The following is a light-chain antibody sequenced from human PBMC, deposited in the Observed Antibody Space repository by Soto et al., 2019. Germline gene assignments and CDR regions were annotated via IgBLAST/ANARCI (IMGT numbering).Light chain of an antibody. J-gene: IGKJ1*01. V-gene: IGKV3-15*01. Sequence: EIVMTQSPATLSVSPGERATLSCRASQSVSSNLAWYQQKPGQAPRLLIYGASTSATGIPARFSGSGSGTEFTLTLSSLQSEDFAVYYCQQYNNWPRTFGKGTKVEIK. CDR2: GAS. CDR1: QSVSSN. CDR3: QQYNNWPRT.